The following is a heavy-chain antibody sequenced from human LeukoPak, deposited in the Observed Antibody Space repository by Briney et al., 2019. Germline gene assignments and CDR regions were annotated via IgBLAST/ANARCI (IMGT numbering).Heavy chain of an antibody. Sequence: GGSLRLSCAASGFTFSSYAMHWVRQAPGKGLEYVSAISSNGGSTYYANSVKGRFTISRDNSKNTLHLQMGSLRAEDMAVYYCARASNRKALTYYFDYWGQGTLVTVSS. CDR2: ISSNGGST. V-gene: IGHV3-64*01. CDR3: ARASNRKALTYYFDY. J-gene: IGHJ4*02. CDR1: GFTFSSYA. D-gene: IGHD2/OR15-2a*01.